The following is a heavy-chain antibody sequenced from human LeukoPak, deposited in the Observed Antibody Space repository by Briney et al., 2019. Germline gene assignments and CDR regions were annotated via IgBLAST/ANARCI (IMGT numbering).Heavy chain of an antibody. CDR3: ARADYDSRSYYFDY. J-gene: IGHJ4*02. V-gene: IGHV3-23*01. D-gene: IGHD3-22*01. Sequence: GGSLRLSCAASGFTFSSYAMSWVRQAPGKGLEWVSAISGSGGSTYYADSVKGRFTISRDNSKNTLYLQMNSLRAEDTAVYYCARADYDSRSYYFDYWGQGTLVAVSS. CDR2: ISGSGGST. CDR1: GFTFSSYA.